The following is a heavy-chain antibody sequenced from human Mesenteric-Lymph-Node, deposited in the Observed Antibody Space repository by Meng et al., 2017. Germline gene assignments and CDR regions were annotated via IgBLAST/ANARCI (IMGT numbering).Heavy chain of an antibody. CDR2: IRSKGYGGPTT. CDR1: GFTIGDYG. V-gene: IGHV3-49*04. CDR3: TRDTGITDYYGSGSYLDAFDI. Sequence: GESLKISCTVSGFTIGDYGMSWVRQAPGKGLEWVGFIRSKGYGGPTTEYAASVKGRFTISRDDSKSIAYLQMNSLKTEDTAVYYCTRDTGITDYYGSGSYLDAFDIWGQGTMVTVSS. J-gene: IGHJ3*02. D-gene: IGHD3-10*01.